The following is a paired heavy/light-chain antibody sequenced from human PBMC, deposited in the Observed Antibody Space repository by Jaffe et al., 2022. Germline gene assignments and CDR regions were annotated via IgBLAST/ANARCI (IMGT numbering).Heavy chain of an antibody. CDR1: GGSISSSSYY. J-gene: IGHJ4*02. CDR3: ARHQIGEGRHRLGYYGDSDY. Sequence: QLQLQESGPGLVKPSETLSLTCTVSGGSISSSSYYWGWIRQPPGKGLEWIGSIYYSGSTYYNPSLKSRVTISVDTSKNQFSLKLSSVTAADTAVYYCARHQIGEGRHRLGYYGDSDYWGQGTLVTVSS. D-gene: IGHD4-17*01. V-gene: IGHV4-39*01. CDR2: IYYSGST.
Light chain of an antibody. J-gene: IGLJ3*02. CDR1: SSNIGSNT. Sequence: QSVLTQPPSASGTPGQRVTISCSGSSSNIGSNTVNWYQQLPGTAPKLLIYSNNQRPSGVPDRFSGSKSGTSASLAISGLQSEDEADYYCAAWDDSLNGQNWVFGGGTKLTVL. V-gene: IGLV1-44*01. CDR3: AAWDDSLNGQNWV. CDR2: SNN.